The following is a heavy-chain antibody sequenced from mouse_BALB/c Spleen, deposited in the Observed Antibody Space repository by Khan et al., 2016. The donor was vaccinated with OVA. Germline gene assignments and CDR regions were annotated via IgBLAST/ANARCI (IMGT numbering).Heavy chain of an antibody. D-gene: IGHD3-1*01. J-gene: IGHJ3*01. CDR3: ERGGYSVVAY. V-gene: IGHV1-77*01. Sequence: QVQLQQSGPELVKPGASVKMSCKASGYTFTDYVINWVKQRTGQGLEWIGDIFPGSGSTYYNENFKGKAKLTADKSSNTAYMQLSSLTFEDSAVYFCERGGYSVVAYWGQGTLVTVSA. CDR1: GYTFTDYV. CDR2: IFPGSGST.